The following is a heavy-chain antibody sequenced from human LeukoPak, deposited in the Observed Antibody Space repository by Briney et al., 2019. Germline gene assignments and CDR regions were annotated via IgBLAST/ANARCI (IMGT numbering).Heavy chain of an antibody. V-gene: IGHV1-18*04. Sequence: ASVKVSCKASGYTFTGYYMHWVRQAPGQGLEWMGWISAYNGNTNYAQKLQGRVTMTTDTSTSTAYMELRSLRSDDTAVYYCARLMVRGVIALADYWGQGTLVTVSS. CDR2: ISAYNGNT. J-gene: IGHJ4*02. CDR1: GYTFTGYY. D-gene: IGHD3-10*01. CDR3: ARLMVRGVIALADY.